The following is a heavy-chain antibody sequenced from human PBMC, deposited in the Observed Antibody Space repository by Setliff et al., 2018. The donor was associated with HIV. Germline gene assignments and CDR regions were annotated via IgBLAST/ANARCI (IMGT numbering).Heavy chain of an antibody. D-gene: IGHD3-10*01. CDR3: ARSIYGSGSQPLDY. CDR1: GDSINSDTYY. CDR2: IYSSGSI. V-gene: IGHV4-61*02. Sequence: SETLSLTCTVSGDSINSDTYYWSWIRQPAGKGLEWIGRIYSSGSIAYNPSLKSRVTVSADTSKNQFSLSLSSMTAADTAVYYCARSIYGSGSQPLDYWGQGILVTVSS. J-gene: IGHJ4*02.